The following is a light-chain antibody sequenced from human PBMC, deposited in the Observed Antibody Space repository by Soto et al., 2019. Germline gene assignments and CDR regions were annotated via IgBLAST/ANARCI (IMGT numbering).Light chain of an antibody. Sequence: EIVMTQSPATLSVSPGERATLSCRASQSISTNLAWYQQKPGQGPRLLIFGASTRAIGIPARFSGSGSGTDFTLTISSLQSEDFAVYFCQHYYERPLTFGGGTQVEIK. CDR1: QSISTN. CDR2: GAS. J-gene: IGKJ4*01. CDR3: QHYYERPLT. V-gene: IGKV3-15*01.